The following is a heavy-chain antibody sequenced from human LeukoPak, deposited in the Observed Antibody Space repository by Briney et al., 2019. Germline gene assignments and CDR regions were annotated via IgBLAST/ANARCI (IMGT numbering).Heavy chain of an antibody. J-gene: IGHJ5*02. Sequence: VASVKVSCKASGYTFTSYGISWVRQAPGQGLEWMGWISAYNGNTNYAQKLQGRVTMTTDTSTSTAYMELRSLRSDDTAVYYCARPTTDYGDRVLWFDPWGQGTLVTVSS. CDR1: GYTFTSYG. CDR3: ARPTTDYGDRVLWFDP. V-gene: IGHV1-18*01. CDR2: ISAYNGNT. D-gene: IGHD4-17*01.